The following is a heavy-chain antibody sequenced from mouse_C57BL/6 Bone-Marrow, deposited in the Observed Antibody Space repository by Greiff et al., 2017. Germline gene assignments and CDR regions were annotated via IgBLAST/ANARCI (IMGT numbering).Heavy chain of an antibody. CDR1: GFNIKDDY. V-gene: IGHV14-4*01. D-gene: IGHD6-2*01. CDR2: IEPENGDT. Sequence: VQLQQSGAELVRPGASVKLSCTASGFNIKDDYMHWVKQRPEQGLEWIGWIEPENGDTEYASKFQGKATITADTSSNTAYLQLSSLTSEDTAVYYCTRTLYYFDYWGQGTTRTVSS. J-gene: IGHJ2*01. CDR3: TRTLYYFDY.